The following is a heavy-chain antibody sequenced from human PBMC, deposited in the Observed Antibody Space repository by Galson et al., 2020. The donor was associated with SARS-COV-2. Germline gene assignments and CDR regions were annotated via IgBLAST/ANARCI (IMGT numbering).Heavy chain of an antibody. CDR3: AKDSYSSGYSHFQH. J-gene: IGHJ1*01. V-gene: IGHV3-30*18. CDR1: GFTFSSYG. CDR2: ISYDGSNK. D-gene: IGHD3-22*01. Sequence: TGGSLRLSCAASGFTFSSYGMHWVRQAPGKGLEWVAVISYDGSNKYYADSVKGRFTISRDNSKNTLYLQMNSLRAEDTAVYYCAKDSYSSGYSHFQHWGQGTLVTVSS.